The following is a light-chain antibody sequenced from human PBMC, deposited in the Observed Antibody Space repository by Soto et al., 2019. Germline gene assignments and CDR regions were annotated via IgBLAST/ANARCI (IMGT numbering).Light chain of an antibody. CDR2: GAS. J-gene: IGKJ1*01. Sequence: EIVLTQSPATLSVSPGERAALSCRASQSVSNNLAWYQQKPGQPPRLLIFGASTRATGIPARFSGSGSGTDFTLTISSLQSEDFAVYYCQHYNYWPPKTFGQGTKVDIK. CDR1: QSVSNN. V-gene: IGKV3D-15*01. CDR3: QHYNYWPPKT.